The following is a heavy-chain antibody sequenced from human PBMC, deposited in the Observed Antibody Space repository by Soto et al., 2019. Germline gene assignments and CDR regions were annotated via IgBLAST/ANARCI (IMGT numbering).Heavy chain of an antibody. CDR3: ESLSSTSLYYYYYGMDV. Sequence: EVQLVESGGGLVKPGGSLRLSCAASGFTFSSYSMNWVRQAPGKGLEWVSSISSSSSYIYYADSVKGRFTISRDNAKNSLYLQMNSLRAEDTAVYYCESLSSTSLYYYYYGMDVWGQGTTVTASS. V-gene: IGHV3-21*01. D-gene: IGHD2-2*01. CDR2: ISSSSSYI. J-gene: IGHJ6*02. CDR1: GFTFSSYS.